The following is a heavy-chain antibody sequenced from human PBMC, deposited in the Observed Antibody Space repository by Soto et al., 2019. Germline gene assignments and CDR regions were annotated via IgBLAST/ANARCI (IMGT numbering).Heavy chain of an antibody. CDR1: GFTFRSYA. CDR2: ISDSGANT. CDR3: AKGFYYDRSGYY. J-gene: IGHJ4*02. Sequence: GGSLRLSCAASGFTFRSYATKWVRQAPGKGLEWVSAISDSGANTYYADSVKGRFTISRDSSKNTLYLQMNSLRAEDTAVYYCAKGFYYDRSGYYWGLGTLVTVSS. D-gene: IGHD3-22*01. V-gene: IGHV3-23*01.